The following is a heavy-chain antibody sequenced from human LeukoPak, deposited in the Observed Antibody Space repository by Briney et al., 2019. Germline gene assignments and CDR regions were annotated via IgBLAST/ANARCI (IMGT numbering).Heavy chain of an antibody. CDR2: IYYSGST. J-gene: IGHJ6*02. D-gene: IGHD3-9*01. V-gene: IGHV4-39*01. CDR1: GGSISSSSYY. CDR3: ARGYYDILTGYYPHYYYYGMDV. Sequence: PSETLSLTCTVSGGSISSSSYYWGWIRQPPGKGLEWIGSIYYSGSTYYNPSLKSRVTISVDTSKNQFSLKLSSVTAADTAVYYCARGYYDILTGYYPHYYYYGMDVWGQGTTVTVSS.